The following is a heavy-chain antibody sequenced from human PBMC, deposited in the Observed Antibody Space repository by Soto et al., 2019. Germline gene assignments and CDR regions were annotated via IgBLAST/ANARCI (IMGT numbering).Heavy chain of an antibody. CDR2: IKEDGSEK. Sequence: GGSLRLSCAASGFTFSRSWMSWVRQTPGKGLEWVANIKEDGSEKYYMDSVKGRFTISRDNAKNSLYLQMNTLRAEDTAVYYCAREMSGHWGQGTLVTVSS. CDR1: GFTFSRSW. D-gene: IGHD6-25*01. V-gene: IGHV3-7*01. CDR3: AREMSGH. J-gene: IGHJ4*02.